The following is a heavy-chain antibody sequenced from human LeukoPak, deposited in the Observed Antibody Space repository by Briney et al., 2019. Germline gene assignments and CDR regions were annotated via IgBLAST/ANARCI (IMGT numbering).Heavy chain of an antibody. V-gene: IGHV4-59*08. CDR2: IYYSGST. J-gene: IGHJ6*03. CDR3: ARGFCGGDCYLYYYYYMDV. D-gene: IGHD2-21*02. CDR1: GGSISSYY. Sequence: SETLSLTCTVSGGSISSYYWSWIRQPPGKGLEWIGYIYYSGSTYYNPSLKSRVTISVDTSKNQFSLKLSSVTAADTAVYYCARGFCGGDCYLYYYYYMDVWGKGTTVTISS.